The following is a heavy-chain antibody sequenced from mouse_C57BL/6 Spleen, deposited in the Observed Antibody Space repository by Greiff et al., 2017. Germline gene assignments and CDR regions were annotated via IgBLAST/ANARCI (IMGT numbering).Heavy chain of an antibody. Sequence: VKLQESGPELVKPGASVKISCKASGYSFTSYYIHWVKQRPGQGLEWIGWIYPGSGNTKYNEKFKGKATLTADTSSSTAYMQLSSLTSEDSAVYYCARNTAQATWCAYWGQGTLVTVSA. J-gene: IGHJ3*01. CDR3: ARNTAQATWCAY. CDR1: GYSFTSYY. V-gene: IGHV1-66*01. D-gene: IGHD3-2*02. CDR2: IYPGSGNT.